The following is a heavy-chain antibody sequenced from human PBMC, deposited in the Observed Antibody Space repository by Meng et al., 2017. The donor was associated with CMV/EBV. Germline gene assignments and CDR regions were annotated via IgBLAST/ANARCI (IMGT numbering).Heavy chain of an antibody. Sequence: GGSLRLSCAASGFTFSSYWMSWVRQAPGKGLEWVANIKQDGSEKYYVDSVKGRFTISRDNAKNSLYLQMNSLRAEDTAVYYCARDETIAAAGHSYYYYGMDVWGQGTTVTVSS. CDR3: ARDETIAAAGHSYYYYGMDV. J-gene: IGHJ6*02. V-gene: IGHV3-7*01. CDR1: GFTFSSYW. CDR2: IKQDGSEK. D-gene: IGHD6-13*01.